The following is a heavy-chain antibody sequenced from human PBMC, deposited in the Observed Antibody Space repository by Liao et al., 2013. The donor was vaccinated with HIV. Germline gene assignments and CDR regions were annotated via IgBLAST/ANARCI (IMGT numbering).Heavy chain of an antibody. CDR2: VYYSGNA. CDR3: ARIVLSEVDP. V-gene: IGHV4-39*07. D-gene: IGHD3-16*02. Sequence: QLHLQESGPGLVKPSETLSLSCTVFGGSINSSVYYWGWIRQPPGKGLEWIGSVYYSGNAYYNPSLKSRVSISLDTSKNQFSLRVTSVTAADTAFYFCARIVLSEVDPWGQGALVSVSS. CDR1: GGSINSSVYY. J-gene: IGHJ5*02.